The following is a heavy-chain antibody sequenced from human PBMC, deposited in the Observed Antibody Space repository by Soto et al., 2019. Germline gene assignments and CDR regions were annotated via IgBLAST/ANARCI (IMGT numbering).Heavy chain of an antibody. D-gene: IGHD3-22*01. J-gene: IGHJ4*02. Sequence: ASVKVSCKASGYTFTSYDINWVRQATGQGLEWMGWMNTNSGRTSYAQKLQGRVTMTTNTSTSTAYMELKSLRSDDTAVYYCASHEYDRSGYAYWGQGTLVTVSS. V-gene: IGHV1-8*01. CDR1: GYTFTSYD. CDR2: MNTNSGRT. CDR3: ASHEYDRSGYAY.